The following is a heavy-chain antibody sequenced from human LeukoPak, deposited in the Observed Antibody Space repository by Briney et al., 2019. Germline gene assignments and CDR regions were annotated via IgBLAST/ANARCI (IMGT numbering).Heavy chain of an antibody. CDR1: GFTFSSYS. V-gene: IGHV3-48*04. CDR3: ARDGQDIVVVVAAEAFDI. CDR2: ISSSSSTI. Sequence: GGSLRLSCAASGFTFSSYSMNWVRQAPGKGLEWVSYISSSSSTIYYADSVKGRFTISRDNAKNSLYLQMNSLRAEDTAVYYCARDGQDIVVVVAAEAFDIWGQGTMVTVSS. D-gene: IGHD2-15*01. J-gene: IGHJ3*02.